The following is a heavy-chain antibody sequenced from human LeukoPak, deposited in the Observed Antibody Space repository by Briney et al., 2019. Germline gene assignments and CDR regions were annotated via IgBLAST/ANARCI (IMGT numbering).Heavy chain of an antibody. V-gene: IGHV3-30*18. J-gene: IGHJ3*02. CDR1: GFTFSSYG. CDR3: AKDPGSFDI. Sequence: PGGSLRLSCAASGFTFSSYGMHWVRQAPGKGLEWVAVISYDGSNKYYADSVKGQFTISRDNSKNTLYLQMNSLRAEDTAVYYCAKDPGSFDIWGQGTMVTVSS. CDR2: ISYDGSNK.